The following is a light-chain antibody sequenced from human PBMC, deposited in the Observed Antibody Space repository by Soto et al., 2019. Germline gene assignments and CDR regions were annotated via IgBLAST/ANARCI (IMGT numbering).Light chain of an antibody. Sequence: QAVVTQPPSASGSPGQSVTISCTGTNSDVGGYNYVSWYQQHPGKAPKLMIYEVSKRPSGVPDRFSGSKSGTTASLTVSGLQAEDEADYYCNSYAGSTVFGGGTKLTVL. V-gene: IGLV2-8*01. CDR3: NSYAGSTV. CDR1: NSDVGGYNY. CDR2: EVS. J-gene: IGLJ2*01.